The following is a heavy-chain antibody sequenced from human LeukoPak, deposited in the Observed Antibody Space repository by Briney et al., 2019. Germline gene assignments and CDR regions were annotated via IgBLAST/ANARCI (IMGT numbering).Heavy chain of an antibody. CDR2: IKEDGSEK. CDR3: ASGGAVAGTY. D-gene: IGHD6-19*01. CDR1: RFTFSGYW. V-gene: IGHV3-7*01. J-gene: IGHJ4*02. Sequence: GGSLRLSCAAARFTFSGYWMSWVRLAPGKGLEWVANIKEDGSEKYYVGSVKGRFTISRDNAEKSVYLQMNSLRAEDTAVYYCASGGAVAGTYWGQGTLVTVSS.